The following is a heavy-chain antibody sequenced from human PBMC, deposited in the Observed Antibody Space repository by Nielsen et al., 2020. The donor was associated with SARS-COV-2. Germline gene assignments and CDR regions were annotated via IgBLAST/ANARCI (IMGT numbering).Heavy chain of an antibody. CDR1: GFTFKNYA. CDR3: AKHWQEGATFYWYFDL. D-gene: IGHD1-26*01. CDR2: IYGSGTRA. J-gene: IGHJ2*01. Sequence: GGSLRLSCAASGFTFKNYAMSWVRQAPGKGLEWVSLIYGSGTRAYYADSVRGRFSISRDNSKKTLYLQMNSLRREDSAVYYCAKHWQEGATFYWYFDLWGRGTLVTVSS. V-gene: IGHV3-23*03.